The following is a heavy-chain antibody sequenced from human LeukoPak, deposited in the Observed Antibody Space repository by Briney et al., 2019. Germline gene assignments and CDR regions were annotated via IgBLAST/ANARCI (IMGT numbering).Heavy chain of an antibody. Sequence: HPGGSLRLSCKASGFTFSDFGLHWVRQSPGKGLEWVSCIRGNSGMRFYSDSVRGRFTISRDNSKNTVYLQMDSLRVDDTAVYFCAKDQEDRGYPSSFDFWGQGTLVTVSS. V-gene: IGHV3-23*01. D-gene: IGHD2-15*01. J-gene: IGHJ4*02. CDR2: IRGNSGMR. CDR3: AKDQEDRGYPSSFDF. CDR1: GFTFSDFG.